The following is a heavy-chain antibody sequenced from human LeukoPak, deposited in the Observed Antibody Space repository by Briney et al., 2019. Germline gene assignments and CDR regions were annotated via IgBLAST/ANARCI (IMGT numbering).Heavy chain of an antibody. Sequence: GGSLTLSCVASGLTFSRYSMKWVRQAPGRGRGWVSYISGSSGTTYYADSVKGRFTISRDNAKNLLYLQMNSLRAEDTAVYYCARRSEFGVLYYMGIWGKGTTVTVSS. V-gene: IGHV3-48*01. CDR3: ARRSEFGVLYYMGI. CDR2: ISGSSGTT. CDR1: GLTFSRYS. J-gene: IGHJ6*03. D-gene: IGHD3-16*01.